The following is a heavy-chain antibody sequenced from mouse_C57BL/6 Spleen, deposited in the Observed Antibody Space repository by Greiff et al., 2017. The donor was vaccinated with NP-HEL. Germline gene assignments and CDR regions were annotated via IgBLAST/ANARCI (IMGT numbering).Heavy chain of an antibody. J-gene: IGHJ4*01. Sequence: VHVKQSVAELVRPGASVKLSCTASGFNIKNTYMHWVKQRPEQGLEWIGRIDPANGNTKYAPKFQGKATITADTSSNTAYLQLSSLTSEDTAIYYCARTTTTVVASMDYWGQGTSVTVSS. CDR2: IDPANGNT. D-gene: IGHD1-1*01. V-gene: IGHV14-3*01. CDR3: ARTTTTVVASMDY. CDR1: GFNIKNTY.